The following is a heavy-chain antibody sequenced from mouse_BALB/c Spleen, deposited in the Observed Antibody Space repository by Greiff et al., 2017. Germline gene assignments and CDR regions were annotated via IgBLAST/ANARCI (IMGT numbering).Heavy chain of an antibody. V-gene: IGHV1-7*01. J-gene: IGHJ2*01. Sequence: VQLQQSGAELAKPGASVKMSCKASGYTFTSYWMHWVKQRPGQGLEWIGYINPSTGYTEYNQKFKDKATLTADKSSSTAYMQLSSLTSEDSAVYYCASRYDDYWGQGTTLTVSS. CDR2: INPSTGYT. CDR3: ASRYDDY. D-gene: IGHD2-14*01. CDR1: GYTFTSYW.